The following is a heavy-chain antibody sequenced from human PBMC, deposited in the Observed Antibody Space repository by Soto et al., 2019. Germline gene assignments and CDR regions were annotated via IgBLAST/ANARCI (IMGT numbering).Heavy chain of an antibody. CDR2: INPSGGST. Sequence: ASVKVSCKASGYTFTTYNLHWVDRAPEQGLEWLGIINPSGGSTSYAQKFQGRVTMTRDTSTSTVYMELSSLRSEDTAVYYCARTSSHDDYGGNRLYWYFDLWGRGTLVTVSS. CDR1: GYTFTTYN. J-gene: IGHJ2*01. D-gene: IGHD4-17*01. CDR3: ARTSSHDDYGGNRLYWYFDL. V-gene: IGHV1-46*01.